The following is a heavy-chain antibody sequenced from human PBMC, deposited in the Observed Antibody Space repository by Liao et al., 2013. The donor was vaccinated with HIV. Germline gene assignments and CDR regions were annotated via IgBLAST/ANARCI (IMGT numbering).Heavy chain of an antibody. CDR3: ARVRIAAYCGGDCYSNWFDP. J-gene: IGHJ5*02. CDR1: GDSVSSGDYY. D-gene: IGHD2-21*01. Sequence: QVQLQESGPGLVKPSQTLSLTCTVSGDSVSSGDYYWSWIRQPPGKGLEWIGYIYYSGSTYYNPSLKSRVSISVDTSKNQFSLNLSSVTAADTAVYYCARVRIAAYCGGDCYSNWFDPWGQGTLVTVSS. V-gene: IGHV4-30-4*08. CDR2: IYYSGST.